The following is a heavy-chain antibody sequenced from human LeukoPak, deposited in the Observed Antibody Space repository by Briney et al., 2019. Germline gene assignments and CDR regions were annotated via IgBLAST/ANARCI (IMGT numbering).Heavy chain of an antibody. CDR3: VKDWAVTMGPFGY. D-gene: IGHD4-17*01. V-gene: IGHV3-30*18. Sequence: GGSLRLSCAASGFTFSNYGMHWVRQDPGKGLEWVALISYDGSNKDYADYVKGRFTISRDNSKNTLYLQMNSLRAEDTAVYHCVKDWAVTMGPFGYWGQGTLVTVSS. CDR2: ISYDGSNK. J-gene: IGHJ4*02. CDR1: GFTFSNYG.